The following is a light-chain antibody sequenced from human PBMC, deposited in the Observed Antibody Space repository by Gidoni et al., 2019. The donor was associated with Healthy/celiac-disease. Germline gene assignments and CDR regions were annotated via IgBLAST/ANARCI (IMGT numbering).Light chain of an antibody. CDR1: SSDVGGYNY. Sequence: QSALTQPASVSGSPGQSLTISCPGTSSDVGGYNYVSWYQQHPGKAPNLMIYEVSNRPSGVSNRFSGSKSGNTASLTISGLQAEDEADYYCSSYTSSSTPYVFGTGTKVTVL. CDR3: SSYTSSSTPYV. V-gene: IGLV2-14*01. CDR2: EVS. J-gene: IGLJ1*01.